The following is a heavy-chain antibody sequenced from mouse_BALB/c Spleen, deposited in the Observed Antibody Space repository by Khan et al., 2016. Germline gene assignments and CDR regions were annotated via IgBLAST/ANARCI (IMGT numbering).Heavy chain of an antibody. CDR3: ARQYVNYDAMDY. V-gene: IGHV4-1*02. CDR1: GFDFSRYW. J-gene: IGHJ4*01. CDR2: INPDSSTI. D-gene: IGHD2-10*02. Sequence: EVQLLESGGGLVQPGGSLKLSCAASGFDFSRYWMSWVRQAPGKGLEWIGEINPDSSTINYTPSLKDKFIISRDNAKNTLSLQMGKVRSEDTALYYCARQYVNYDAMDYWGQGTSVTVSS.